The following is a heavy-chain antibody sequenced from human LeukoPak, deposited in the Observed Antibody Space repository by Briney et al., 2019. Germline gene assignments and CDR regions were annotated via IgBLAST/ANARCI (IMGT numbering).Heavy chain of an antibody. CDR1: GGSISTYY. V-gene: IGHV4-59*01. Sequence: SETLSLTCTVSGGSISTYYWSWIRQPPGKGLERIGCVYYTGSTSYNPSLKSRVTISVDTSKNQFSLKLTSVTAADTAVYYCARSSSSGAYWADYWGQGTLVTVSS. CDR3: ARSSSSGAYWADY. D-gene: IGHD1-26*01. J-gene: IGHJ4*02. CDR2: VYYTGST.